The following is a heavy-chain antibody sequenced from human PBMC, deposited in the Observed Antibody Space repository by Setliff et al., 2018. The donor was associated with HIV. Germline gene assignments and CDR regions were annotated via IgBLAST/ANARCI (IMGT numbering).Heavy chain of an antibody. CDR3: SRGVWAFDS. V-gene: IGHV4-34*01. J-gene: IGHJ4*02. D-gene: IGHD3-16*01. CDR2: INHSGST. Sequence: PSETLSLTCAVYGGSFSGYYWSWIRQPPGKGLEWIGEINHSGSTNYNPSLKSRVTISVDTSKNQFSLKLSSVTAADTAVYYCSRGVWAFDSWDQGTLVTVSS. CDR1: GGSFSGYY.